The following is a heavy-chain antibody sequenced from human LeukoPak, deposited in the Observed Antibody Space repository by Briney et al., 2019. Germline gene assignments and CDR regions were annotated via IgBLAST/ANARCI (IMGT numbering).Heavy chain of an antibody. J-gene: IGHJ6*03. D-gene: IGHD6-6*01. CDR3: ARDLGGAARPYYYYYYMDV. V-gene: IGHV1-46*01. Sequence: ASVKVSCKASGYTFTSYYMHWVRQAPGQGLEWMGIINPSGGSTSYAQKFQGRVTMTRDMSTSTVYMELSSLRSEDTAVYYCARDLGGAARPYYYYYYMDVWGKGTTVTVSS. CDR2: INPSGGST. CDR1: GYTFTSYY.